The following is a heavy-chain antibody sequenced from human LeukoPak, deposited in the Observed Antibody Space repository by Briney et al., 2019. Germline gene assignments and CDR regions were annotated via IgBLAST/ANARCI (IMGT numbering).Heavy chain of an antibody. V-gene: IGHV3-9*01. CDR3: AKIQVDTAMVPKRKPDFDY. CDR2: ISWNSGSI. Sequence: GGSLRLSCAASGFTFDDYAMHWVRQAPGKGLEWVSGISWNSGSIGYADSVKGRFTISRDNSKNTLYLQMNSLRAEDTAVYYCAKIQVDTAMVPKRKPDFDYWGQGTLVTVSS. J-gene: IGHJ4*02. CDR1: GFTFDDYA. D-gene: IGHD5-18*01.